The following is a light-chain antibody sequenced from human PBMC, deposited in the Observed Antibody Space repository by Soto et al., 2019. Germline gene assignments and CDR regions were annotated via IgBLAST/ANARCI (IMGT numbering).Light chain of an antibody. CDR2: DAS. J-gene: IGKJ4*01. Sequence: EIVLTQSPATLSLSPGERATLSCRASQSVSNSLAWYQQKPGQAPRLLIYDASNMAPGIPARFSGSGSGTDFTLTISSLEPEDFAVYYCQQRSNWPLTFGGGTKVEIK. CDR3: QQRSNWPLT. V-gene: IGKV3-11*01. CDR1: QSVSNS.